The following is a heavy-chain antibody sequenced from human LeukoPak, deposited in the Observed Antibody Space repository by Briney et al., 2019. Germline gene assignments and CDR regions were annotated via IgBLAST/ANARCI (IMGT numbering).Heavy chain of an antibody. CDR1: GGTFSSYA. J-gene: IGHJ4*02. CDR3: ASDTYYYDSSGYCSY. D-gene: IGHD3-22*01. Sequence: SVKVSCKASGGTFSSYAISWVRQAPGQGLEWMGRIIPIFGTANYAQKFQGRVTITTDESTSTAYMELSSLRSEDTAVYYCASDTYYYDSSGYCSYWGQGTPVTVSS. V-gene: IGHV1-69*05. CDR2: IIPIFGTA.